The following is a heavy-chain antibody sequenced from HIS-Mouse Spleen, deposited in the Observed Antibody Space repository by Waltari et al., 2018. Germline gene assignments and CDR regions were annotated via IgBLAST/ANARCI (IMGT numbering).Heavy chain of an antibody. CDR1: GFTFDDYA. V-gene: IGHV3-9*01. D-gene: IGHD6-6*01. J-gene: IGHJ4*02. CDR3: VKDMRYSSSYFDY. CDR2: ISWNSGSI. Sequence: EVQLVESGGGFVQPGRSLRLSCAASGFTFDDYAMHWVRQAPGKGLEWVSGISWNSGSIGYADSVKGRFTISRDNAKNSLYLQMNSLRAEDTALYYCVKDMRYSSSYFDYWGQGTLVTVSS.